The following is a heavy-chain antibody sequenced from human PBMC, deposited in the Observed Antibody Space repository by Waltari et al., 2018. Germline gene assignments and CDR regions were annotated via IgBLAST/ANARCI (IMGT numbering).Heavy chain of an antibody. Sequence: QVQLVQSGAAVKKPGASVKVSCKASGYTFTSYAMHWVRQAPGQRLEWMGWINAGNGNTKYSQKFQGRVTITRDTSASTAYMELSSLRSEDTAVYYCARGDYYGSGSAGGMDVWGQGTTVTVSS. CDR1: GYTFTSYA. D-gene: IGHD3-10*01. J-gene: IGHJ6*02. CDR3: ARGDYYGSGSAGGMDV. V-gene: IGHV1-3*01. CDR2: INAGNGNT.